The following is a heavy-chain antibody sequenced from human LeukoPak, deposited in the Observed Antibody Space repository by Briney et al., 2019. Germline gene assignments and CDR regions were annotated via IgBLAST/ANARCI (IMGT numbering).Heavy chain of an antibody. D-gene: IGHD3-22*01. CDR2: ISSSGSTI. CDR3: ATIRNYYDSSGYYEDGPFDY. J-gene: IGHJ4*02. CDR1: GFTFSDYY. V-gene: IGHV3-11*04. Sequence: GGSLRLSCAASGFTFSDYYMSWIRQAPGKGLEWVPYISSSGSTIYYADSVKGRFTISRDNAKNSLYLQMNSLRAEDTAVYYCATIRNYYDSSGYYEDGPFDYWGQGTLVTVSS.